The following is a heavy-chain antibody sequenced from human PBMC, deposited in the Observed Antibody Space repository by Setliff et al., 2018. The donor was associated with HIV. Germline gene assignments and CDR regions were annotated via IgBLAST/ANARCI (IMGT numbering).Heavy chain of an antibody. V-gene: IGHV3-66*01. CDR1: GFTVSTYY. D-gene: IGHD4-4*01. Sequence: GGSLRLSCAASGFTVSTYYMSWVRQAPGKGLEWVSTIYSDGSTYHADSVKGRFTISRDNAKNSLYLQMNSLRAEDTAVYYCARDYRGDYSLGYWGQGTLVTVSS. CDR2: IYSDGST. CDR3: ARDYRGDYSLGY. J-gene: IGHJ4*02.